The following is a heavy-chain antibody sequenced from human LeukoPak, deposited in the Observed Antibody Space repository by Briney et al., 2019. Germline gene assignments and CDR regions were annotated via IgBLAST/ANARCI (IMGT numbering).Heavy chain of an antibody. CDR3: ARDGYSYDNEAGDY. CDR1: GYTFTSYA. V-gene: IGHV7-4-1*02. D-gene: IGHD5-18*01. Sequence: ASVKVSCKASGYTFTSYAMNWVRQAPGQGLEWMGWINTNTGNPTYAQGFTGRFVFSLDSSVSTAYLQISSLKAEDTAVYYCARDGYSYDNEAGDYWGQGTLVTVSS. CDR2: INTNTGNP. J-gene: IGHJ4*02.